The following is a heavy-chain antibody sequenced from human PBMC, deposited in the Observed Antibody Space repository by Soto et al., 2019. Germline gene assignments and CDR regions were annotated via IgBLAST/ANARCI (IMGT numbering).Heavy chain of an antibody. D-gene: IGHD3-9*01. CDR1: GGSISSSHW. Sequence: QVQLQESGPGLVKPSGTLSLTCAVYGGSISSSHWWTWVRQSPGKGLEYIGEISHSGTSNSNPSLKSRVTLSVDKSKNPFSLTLTSVTAADTAVYYCARVVLTITRGAFDAWGQGTLVIVSS. J-gene: IGHJ3*01. CDR2: ISHSGTS. V-gene: IGHV4-4*02. CDR3: ARVVLTITRGAFDA.